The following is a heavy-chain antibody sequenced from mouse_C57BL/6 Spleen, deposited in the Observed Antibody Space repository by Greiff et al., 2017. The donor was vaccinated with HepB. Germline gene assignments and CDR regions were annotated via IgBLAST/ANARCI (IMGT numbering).Heavy chain of an antibody. V-gene: IGHV5-16*01. CDR3: ARGWLLSYWYFDV. D-gene: IGHD2-3*01. Sequence: EVKLVESEGGLVQPGSSMKLSCTASGFTFSDYYMAWVRQVPEKGLEWVANINYDGSSTYYLDSLKSRFIISRDNAKNILYLQMSSLKSEDTATYYCARGWLLSYWYFDVWGTGTTVTVSS. CDR2: INYDGSST. J-gene: IGHJ1*03. CDR1: GFTFSDYY.